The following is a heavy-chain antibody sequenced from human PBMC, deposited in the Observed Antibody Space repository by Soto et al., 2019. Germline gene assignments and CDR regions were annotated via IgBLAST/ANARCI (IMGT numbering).Heavy chain of an antibody. J-gene: IGHJ4*02. D-gene: IGHD2-15*01. CDR2: IYYSGGT. CDR1: GGSISSGGYY. Sequence: PSETLSLTCTVSGGSISSGGYYWSWIRQHPGKGLEWIGYIYYSGGTYYNPSLKSRVTISVDTSKNQFSLKLSSVTAADTAVYYCARDRGGLALDWGQGTLVTVSS. CDR3: ARDRGGLALD. V-gene: IGHV4-31*03.